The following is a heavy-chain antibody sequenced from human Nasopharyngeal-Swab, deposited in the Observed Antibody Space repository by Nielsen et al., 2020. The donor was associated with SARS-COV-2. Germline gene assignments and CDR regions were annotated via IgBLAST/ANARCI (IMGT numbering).Heavy chain of an antibody. D-gene: IGHD4-11*01. CDR2: ISWNSGSI. CDR3: AKLSSNDYSNY. CDR1: GFTFDDYA. V-gene: IGHV3-9*01. Sequence: GGSLRLSCAASGFTFDDYAMHWVRQAPGKGLEWVSGISWNSGSIGYADSVKGRFTISRDNAKNSLYLQMNSLRAEDTALYYCAKLSSNDYSNYWGQGTLVTVSS. J-gene: IGHJ4*02.